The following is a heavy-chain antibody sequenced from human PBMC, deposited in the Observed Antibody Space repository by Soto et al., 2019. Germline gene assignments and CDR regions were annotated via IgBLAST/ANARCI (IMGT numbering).Heavy chain of an antibody. CDR3: ARTLVVPAAITGYGMDV. D-gene: IGHD2-2*02. CDR1: GGSFSGYY. CDR2: INHSGST. V-gene: IGHV4-34*01. Sequence: PSETLSLTCAVYGGSFSGYYWSWIRQPPGKGLEWIGEINHSGSTNYNPSLKSRVTISVDTSKNQFSLKLSSVTAADTAVYYCARTLVVPAAITGYGMDVWGQGTTVTVSS. J-gene: IGHJ6*02.